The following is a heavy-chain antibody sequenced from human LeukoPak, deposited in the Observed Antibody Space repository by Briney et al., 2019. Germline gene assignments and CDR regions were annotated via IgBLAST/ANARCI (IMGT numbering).Heavy chain of an antibody. CDR1: GFTFSSYA. Sequence: GGSLRLSCAASGFTFSSYAMHWVRQAPGKGLEWVAVISYDGSNKYYADSVKGRFTISRDNSKNTLYLQMNSLRAEDTAVYYCARDWKDRTTFGGWGSLIDYWGQGTLVTVSS. CDR2: ISYDGSNK. D-gene: IGHD3-16*01. CDR3: ARDWKDRTTFGGWGSLIDY. V-gene: IGHV3-30-3*01. J-gene: IGHJ4*02.